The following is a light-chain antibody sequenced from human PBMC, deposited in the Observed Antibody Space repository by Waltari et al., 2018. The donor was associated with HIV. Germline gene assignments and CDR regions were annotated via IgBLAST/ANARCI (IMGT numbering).Light chain of an antibody. J-gene: IGKJ5*01. CDR2: AAS. Sequence: DIQLTQSPSFLSTSIGDRVTITCRASQDISSLLAWYQQQPGKAPKLLIYAASALQSGVSSRFSGSGSGTEFTLTISSLQPEDFAIYFCQQLESFPMTFGQGTRLETK. CDR3: QQLESFPMT. V-gene: IGKV1-9*01. CDR1: QDISSL.